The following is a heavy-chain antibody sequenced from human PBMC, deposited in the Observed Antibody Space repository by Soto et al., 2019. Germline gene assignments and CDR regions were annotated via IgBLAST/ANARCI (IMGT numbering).Heavy chain of an antibody. CDR1: GGSISSGDYY. J-gene: IGHJ4*02. CDR3: ARDNVAARLFDY. Sequence: TLSLXCTVSGGSISSGDYYWSWIRQPPGKGLEWIGYIYYSGSTYYNPSLKSRVTISVDTSKNQFSLKLSSVTAADTAVYYCARDNVAARLFDYWGQGTLVTVSS. CDR2: IYYSGST. V-gene: IGHV4-30-4*01. D-gene: IGHD6-6*01.